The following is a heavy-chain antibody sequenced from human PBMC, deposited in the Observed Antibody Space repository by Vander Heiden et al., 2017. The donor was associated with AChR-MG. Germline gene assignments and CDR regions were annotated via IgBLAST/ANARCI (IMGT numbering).Heavy chain of an antibody. CDR2: INPNSGGT. CDR3: ARDPEMATRGDWFDP. J-gene: IGHJ5*02. Sequence: QVQLVQSGAEAKKPGASVRVSCKASGYTFTGYYMHWVRQAPGQGLEWMGWINPNSGGTKYAQKFQGRVTMTRDTSISTAYMELSRLRSDDTAVYYCARDPEMATRGDWFDPWGQGTLVTVSS. D-gene: IGHD5-12*01. V-gene: IGHV1-2*02. CDR1: GYTFTGYY.